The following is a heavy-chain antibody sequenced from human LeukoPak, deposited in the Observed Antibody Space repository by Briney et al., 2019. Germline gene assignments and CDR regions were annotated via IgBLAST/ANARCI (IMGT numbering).Heavy chain of an antibody. V-gene: IGHV5-10-1*01. CDR1: GYSFTNYW. CDR3: ARQLDYYDKRDY. CDR2: IDPSDSYS. J-gene: IGHJ4*02. D-gene: IGHD3-22*01. Sequence: GESLKISCQGSGYSFTNYWIGWVRQMPGKGLEWMGRIDPSDSYSNYGPSFQGHVTISADRSISTAYLQWRSLKASDTAMYYCARQLDYYDKRDYWGQGTLVTVAS.